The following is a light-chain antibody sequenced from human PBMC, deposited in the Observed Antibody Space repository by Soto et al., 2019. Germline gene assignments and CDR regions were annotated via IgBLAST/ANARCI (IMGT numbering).Light chain of an antibody. CDR1: QSINRW. CDR3: QQYESYSKT. Sequence: DIQMTHSPSTLSASVGDRVTITCRASQSINRWLAWYQQKPGKAPKLLIYQASNLEIGVPSRFSGSASGTEFTLTISCLQPDDFATYYCQQYESYSKTFGQGTKVDIK. J-gene: IGKJ1*01. CDR2: QAS. V-gene: IGKV1-5*03.